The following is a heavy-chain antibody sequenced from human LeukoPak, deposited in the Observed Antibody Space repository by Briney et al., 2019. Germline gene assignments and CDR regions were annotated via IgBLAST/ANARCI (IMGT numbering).Heavy chain of an antibody. CDR1: GFTFSSYG. J-gene: IGHJ4*02. CDR2: ISYDGSNK. Sequence: RAGGSLRLSCAASGFTFSSYGMHWVRQAPGKGLEWVAVISYDGSNKYYADSVKGRFTISRDNSKNTLYLQMNSLRAEDTAVYYCARDYTYCSGSRCYDRFDYWGQGIRVTVSS. CDR3: ARDYTYCSGSRCYDRFDY. V-gene: IGHV3-30*03. D-gene: IGHD2-15*01.